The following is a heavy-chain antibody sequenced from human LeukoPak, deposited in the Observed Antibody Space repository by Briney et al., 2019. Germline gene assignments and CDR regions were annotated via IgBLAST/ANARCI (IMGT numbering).Heavy chain of an antibody. CDR3: ARGRGWTGYYFDY. CDR1: GGSFSGYY. D-gene: IGHD2-15*01. V-gene: IGHV4-34*01. J-gene: IGHJ4*02. CDR2: INHSGST. Sequence: PSETLSLTCAVYGGSFSGYYWSWIRQPPGKGLEWIGEINHSGSTNYNPSLKSRVTVSVDTSKNQFSLKLSSVTAADTAVYYCARGRGWTGYYFDYWGQGTLVTVSS.